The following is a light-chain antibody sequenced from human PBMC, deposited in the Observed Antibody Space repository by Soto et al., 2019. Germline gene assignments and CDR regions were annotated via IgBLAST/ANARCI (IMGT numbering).Light chain of an antibody. J-gene: IGKJ2*01. V-gene: IGKV1-5*01. CDR1: QSISSW. CDR3: QEYNGYST. Sequence: DFQMTQSPSTLSASVGDRVTITCRASQSISSWLAWYQQKPGKAPKLLIFDASSLEGGVPSRFSGSGSGTEFALTISSLQPDDSATYYCQEYNGYSTFGQGT. CDR2: DAS.